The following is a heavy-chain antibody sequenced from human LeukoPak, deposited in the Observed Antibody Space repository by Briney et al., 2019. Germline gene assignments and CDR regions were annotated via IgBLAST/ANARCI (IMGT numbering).Heavy chain of an antibody. V-gene: IGHV3-53*01. CDR2: IYSGGST. J-gene: IGHJ4*02. D-gene: IGHD6-25*01. Sequence: GGSLRLSCAASGFTVSSNYMSWVRQAPGKGLEWVSVIYSGGSTYYADSVKGRFTISRDNAKNSPYLQMNSLRAEDTAVYYCAREEYSSGDYWGQGTLVTVSS. CDR1: GFTVSSNY. CDR3: AREEYSSGDY.